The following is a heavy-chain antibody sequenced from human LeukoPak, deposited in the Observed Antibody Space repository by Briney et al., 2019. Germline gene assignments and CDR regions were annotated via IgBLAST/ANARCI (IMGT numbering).Heavy chain of an antibody. CDR1: GGSISSSSYY. CDR3: ARRGGVYYPLDY. CDR2: IYYSGST. D-gene: IGHD3-10*01. V-gene: IGHV4-39*07. Sequence: SETLSLTCTVSGGSISSSSYYWGWIRQPPGKGLEWIGSIYYSGSTNYNPSLKSRVTISVDTSKNQFSLKLSSVTAADTAVYYCARRGGVYYPLDYWGQGTLVTVSS. J-gene: IGHJ4*02.